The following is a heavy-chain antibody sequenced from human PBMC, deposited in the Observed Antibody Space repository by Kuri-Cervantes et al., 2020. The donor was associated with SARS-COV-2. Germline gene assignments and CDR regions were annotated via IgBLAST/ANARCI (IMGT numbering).Heavy chain of an antibody. Sequence: GESLKISCAASGFTFSSYDMHWVRQAPGKGLEYVSAISSNGGSTYYANSVKGRFTISRDNSKNTLYLQMGSLRAEDMAVYYCARGGCSSTSCYQYYFDYWGQGTLVTVSS. D-gene: IGHD2-2*01. CDR3: ARGGCSSTSCYQYYFDY. J-gene: IGHJ4*02. V-gene: IGHV3-64*01. CDR2: ISSNGGST. CDR1: GFTFSSYD.